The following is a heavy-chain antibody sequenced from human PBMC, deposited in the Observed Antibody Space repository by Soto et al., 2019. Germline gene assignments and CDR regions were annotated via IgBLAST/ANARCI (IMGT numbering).Heavy chain of an antibody. Sequence: SETLSLTCTVSGGSISSYYWSWIRQPPGKGLEWIGYIYYSGSTNYNPSLKSRVTISVDTSKNQFSLKLSSVTAADTAVYYCASSPVYDSSGYYFDYWGQGTLVTVSS. CDR3: ASSPVYDSSGYYFDY. D-gene: IGHD3-22*01. CDR2: IYYSGST. V-gene: IGHV4-59*01. J-gene: IGHJ4*02. CDR1: GGSISSYY.